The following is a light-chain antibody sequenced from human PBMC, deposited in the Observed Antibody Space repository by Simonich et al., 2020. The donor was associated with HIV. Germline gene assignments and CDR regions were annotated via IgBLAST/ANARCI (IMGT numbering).Light chain of an antibody. J-gene: IGKJ4*01. V-gene: IGKV3-15*01. CDR3: QQYGGSPLT. Sequence: EIVMTQSPATLSVSPGERATLSCRASQSISSNLAWYQQKPGQAPRLLIYGASTRATGFPARFSGSGSGTEFTLTISSLQSEDFAVYYCQQYGGSPLTFGGGTKVEIK. CDR2: GAS. CDR1: QSISSN.